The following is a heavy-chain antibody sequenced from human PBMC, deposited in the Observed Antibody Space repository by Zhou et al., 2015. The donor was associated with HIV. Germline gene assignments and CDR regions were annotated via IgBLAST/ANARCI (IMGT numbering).Heavy chain of an antibody. CDR1: GFTFDDYA. V-gene: IGHV3-9*01. CDR3: AFAPGSTGFDY. CDR2: ISWNSGSI. D-gene: IGHD2-8*02. J-gene: IGHJ4*02. Sequence: EVQLVESGGGLVQPGRSLRLSCAASGFTFDDYAMHWVRQAPGKGLEWVSGISWNSGSIGYADSVKGRFTISRDNAKNSLYLQMNSLRAEDTALYYCAFAPGSTGFDYWGQGTLVTVSS.